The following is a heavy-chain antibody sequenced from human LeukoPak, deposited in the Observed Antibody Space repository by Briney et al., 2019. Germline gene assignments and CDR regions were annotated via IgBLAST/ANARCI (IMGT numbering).Heavy chain of an antibody. J-gene: IGHJ4*02. D-gene: IGHD1-1*01. CDR1: GFIFNDYS. Sequence: GGSLRLSCVGSGFIFNDYSMNWVRQAPGKGPEWVSYISSRSSTIYYADSVKGRFTISRDNAKNSLYLQMNSLRAEDTALYYCAKDSGTTGTTGLFDSWGQGTLVTVSS. V-gene: IGHV3-48*04. CDR3: AKDSGTTGTTGLFDS. CDR2: ISSRSSTI.